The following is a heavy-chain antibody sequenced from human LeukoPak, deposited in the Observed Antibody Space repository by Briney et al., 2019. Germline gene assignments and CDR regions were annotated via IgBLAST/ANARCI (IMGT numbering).Heavy chain of an antibody. V-gene: IGHV4-31*03. CDR1: GDSISSGGYY. D-gene: IGHD3-10*01. J-gene: IGHJ5*02. Sequence: SETLSLTCTVSGDSISSGGYYWNWIRQHPGKGLEWIGYIYYSGSTYYNPSLKSRVTISVDTSKNQFSLKLSSVTAADTAVYYCARDRRYGSRSYDGFDPWGQGTLVTVSS. CDR2: IYYSGST. CDR3: ARDRRYGSRSYDGFDP.